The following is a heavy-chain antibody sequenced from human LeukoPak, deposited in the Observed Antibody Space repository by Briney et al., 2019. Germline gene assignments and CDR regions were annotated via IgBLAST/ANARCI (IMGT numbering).Heavy chain of an antibody. V-gene: IGHV1-18*01. Sequence: ASVKVSCKAPGYTFTSYGISWVRQAPGQGLEWMGWISAYNGNTNYAQKLQGRVTMTTDTSTSTAYMELRSLRSDDTAVYYCARDYYDSSGYAEYFQHWGQGTLVTVSS. J-gene: IGHJ1*01. D-gene: IGHD3-22*01. CDR2: ISAYNGNT. CDR1: GYTFTSYG. CDR3: ARDYYDSSGYAEYFQH.